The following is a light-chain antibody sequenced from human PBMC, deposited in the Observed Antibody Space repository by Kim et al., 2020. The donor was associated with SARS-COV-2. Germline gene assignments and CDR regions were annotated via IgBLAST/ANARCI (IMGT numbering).Light chain of an antibody. CDR3: QQYNTYSQT. CDR2: DVS. CDR1: QTISSW. V-gene: IGKV1-5*01. Sequence: GDRVTITCRASQTISSWWAWYQQKPGKAPKLLIYDVSDLESGVPSRFSGSGSGTTFTLTINSLQPDDFATYYCQQYNTYSQTFGQGTKVDIK. J-gene: IGKJ1*01.